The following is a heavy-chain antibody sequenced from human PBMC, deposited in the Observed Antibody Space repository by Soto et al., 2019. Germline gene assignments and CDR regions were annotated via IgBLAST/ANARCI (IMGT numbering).Heavy chain of an antibody. J-gene: IGHJ4*02. CDR2: IFYSGST. CDR1: GGSLSSSSW. CDR3: VHHGGVPYYHDF. V-gene: IGHV4-4*02. Sequence: TLSLTCAVSGGSLSSSSWWSWVRQPPGKTLEWLGEIFYSGSTKYNPSLNSRVTISADQSKNDFSLRLSSVTAADTAVYYCVHHGGVPYYHDFWGQGMLVTVSA. D-gene: IGHD2-8*01.